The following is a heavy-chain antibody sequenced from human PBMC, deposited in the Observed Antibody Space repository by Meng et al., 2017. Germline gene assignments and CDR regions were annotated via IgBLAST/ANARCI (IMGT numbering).Heavy chain of an antibody. D-gene: IGHD6-19*01. CDR1: GFSVTTSY. V-gene: IGHV3-53*01. Sequence: GGGLVQPRRSLRLSCTASGFSVTTSYMSWVRQAPGKGLEWVSVIYSGGSTYYADSVKGRFSISRDNSKNTLYLQMNSLRAEDTAVYFCARDSSSGWYHNYWGQGTLVTVSS. J-gene: IGHJ4*02. CDR2: IYSGGST. CDR3: ARDSSSGWYHNY.